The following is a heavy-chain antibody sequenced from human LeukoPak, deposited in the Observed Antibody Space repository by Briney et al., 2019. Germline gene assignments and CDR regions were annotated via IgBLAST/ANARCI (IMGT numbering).Heavy chain of an antibody. V-gene: IGHV4-4*08. Sequence: SETLSLTCTVSGVSVSSYYWHWIRQSPGKGLEWIGFVYTSGITNYNPSLKSRLTISLDTSKNQFSLELTSATAADSAVYYCARHAQQLVRNYYFYSMDVWGTGTTVTVSS. CDR3: ARHAQQLVRNYYFYSMDV. J-gene: IGHJ6*03. CDR1: GVSVSSYY. D-gene: IGHD6-6*01. CDR2: VYTSGIT.